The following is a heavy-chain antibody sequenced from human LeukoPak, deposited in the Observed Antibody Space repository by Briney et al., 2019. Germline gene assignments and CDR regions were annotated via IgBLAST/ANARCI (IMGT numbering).Heavy chain of an antibody. CDR1: GFTFSSYG. CDR3: ARELLCFGELSRPMGY. CDR2: IWYDGSNK. J-gene: IGHJ4*02. V-gene: IGHV3-33*01. D-gene: IGHD3-10*01. Sequence: GGSLRLSCAASGFTFSSYGMHWVRQAPGKGLEWVAVIWYDGSNKYYADSVKGRFTISRDNSKNTLSLQMNSLRAEATAVYYCARELLCFGELSRPMGYWGQGTLVTVSS.